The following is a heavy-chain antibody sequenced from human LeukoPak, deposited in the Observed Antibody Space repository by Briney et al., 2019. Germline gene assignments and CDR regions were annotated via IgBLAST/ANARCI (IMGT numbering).Heavy chain of an antibody. CDR2: IYYSGST. J-gene: IGHJ4*02. CDR1: GGSISSYY. CDR3: ARLPSGSYLFGY. Sequence: SETLSLTCTVSGGSISSYYWSWIRQPPGKGLEWIGYIYYSGSTNYNPSLKSRVTISVDTSKNQFSLKLSSVTAADTAVYYCARLPSGSYLFGYWGQGTLVTVSS. D-gene: IGHD1-26*01. V-gene: IGHV4-59*08.